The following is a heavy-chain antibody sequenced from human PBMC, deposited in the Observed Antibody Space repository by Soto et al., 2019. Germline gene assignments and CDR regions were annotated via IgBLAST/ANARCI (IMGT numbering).Heavy chain of an antibody. CDR3: AGSINDYGDPNHLDY. J-gene: IGHJ4*02. CDR1: GGSISSYY. Sequence: PSETLSLTCTVSGGSISSYYWSWIRQPPGKGLEWIGYIYYSGSTNYNPSLKSRVTISVDTSKNQFSLKLSSVTAADTAVYYCAGSINDYGDPNHLDYWGQGTLVTVSS. CDR2: IYYSGST. V-gene: IGHV4-59*01. D-gene: IGHD4-17*01.